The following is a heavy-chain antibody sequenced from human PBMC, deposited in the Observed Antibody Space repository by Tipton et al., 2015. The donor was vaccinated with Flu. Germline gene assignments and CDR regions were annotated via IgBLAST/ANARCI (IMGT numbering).Heavy chain of an antibody. D-gene: IGHD2-2*01. J-gene: IGHJ6*02. Sequence: LRLSCAVYGGSFSGYYWSWIRQPPGKGLEWVGEINHRGSTNYNPSLKSRATISVDTSKKQFSLKLSSVTAADTAVYYCARDDRVVVVPAAMGFLYGMDVWGQGTTVTVSS. CDR3: ARDDRVVVVPAAMGFLYGMDV. CDR2: INHRGST. V-gene: IGHV4-34*01. CDR1: GGSFSGYY.